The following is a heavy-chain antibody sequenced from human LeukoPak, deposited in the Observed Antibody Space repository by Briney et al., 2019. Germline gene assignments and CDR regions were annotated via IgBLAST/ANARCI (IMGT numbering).Heavy chain of an antibody. CDR3: ARELVAGSNDAFDI. V-gene: IGHV4-39*02. Sequence: SETLSLTCTVSGDSISSSSYYWGWIRQPPGKGLEWIGSIYYSGSTYYNPSLKSRVTISVDTSKNQFSLKLSSVTAADTAVYYCARELVAGSNDAFDIWGQGTMVTVSS. D-gene: IGHD6-19*01. J-gene: IGHJ3*02. CDR1: GDSISSSSYY. CDR2: IYYSGST.